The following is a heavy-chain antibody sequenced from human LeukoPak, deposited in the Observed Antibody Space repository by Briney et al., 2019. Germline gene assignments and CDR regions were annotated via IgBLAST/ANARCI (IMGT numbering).Heavy chain of an antibody. Sequence: PGGSLRLSCAASGFTVSSNYMSWVRQAPGKGLEWVSVIYSGGSTYYADSVKGRFTISRDNSKNTLYLQMNSLRAEDTAVYYRARDAGRYSSSPYYHYGMDVWGQGTTVTVSS. V-gene: IGHV3-53*01. CDR2: IYSGGST. J-gene: IGHJ6*02. CDR3: ARDAGRYSSSPYYHYGMDV. D-gene: IGHD6-13*01. CDR1: GFTVSSNY.